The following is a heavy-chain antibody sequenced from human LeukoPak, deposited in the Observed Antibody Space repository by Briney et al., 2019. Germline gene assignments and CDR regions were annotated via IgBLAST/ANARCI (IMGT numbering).Heavy chain of an antibody. V-gene: IGHV3-23*01. Sequence: GGSLRLSCAASGFTFSSSAMSWARRAPGKGLEWVSGISGSNGGKYYADSVKGRFTISRDNSKNTLYLQMNSLRAEDTAVYYCANGGASGWYYFDYWGQGTLVTVSS. CDR3: ANGGASGWYYFDY. CDR2: ISGSNGGK. D-gene: IGHD6-19*01. CDR1: GFTFSSSA. J-gene: IGHJ4*02.